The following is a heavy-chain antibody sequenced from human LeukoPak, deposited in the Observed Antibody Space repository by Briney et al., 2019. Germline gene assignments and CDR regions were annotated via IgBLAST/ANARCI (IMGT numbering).Heavy chain of an antibody. CDR3: AKVSLNMINDAFDI. CDR2: IYSGGNT. CDR1: GFTVSNND. J-gene: IGHJ3*02. D-gene: IGHD3-22*01. Sequence: PGGSLRLSCAASGFTVSNNDMTWVRQAPGKGLEWVSLIYSGGNTYYTDSAKGRFTISRDNSKNTLFLQMNRLKAEDTAVYYCAKVSLNMINDAFDIWGQGTMVTVSS. V-gene: IGHV3-53*05.